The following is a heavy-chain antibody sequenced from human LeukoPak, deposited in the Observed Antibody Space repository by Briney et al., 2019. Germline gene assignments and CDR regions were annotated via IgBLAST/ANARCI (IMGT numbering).Heavy chain of an antibody. J-gene: IGHJ4*02. V-gene: IGHV3-23*01. CDR3: AKRYYYASGSYYQEYYFDY. Sequence: GGSLRLSCVASGFTFSSYAMSWVRQAPGKGLEWVSAMSGSGSSTHYADSVKGRFTISRDNSKNTLYLQMNSLRAEDTAVYFCAKRYYYASGSYYQEYYFDYWGQGTLVTVSS. D-gene: IGHD3-10*01. CDR1: GFTFSSYA. CDR2: MSGSGSST.